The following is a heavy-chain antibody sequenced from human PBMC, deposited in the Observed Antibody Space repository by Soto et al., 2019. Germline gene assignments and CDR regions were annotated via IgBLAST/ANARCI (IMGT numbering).Heavy chain of an antibody. J-gene: IGHJ6*02. CDR1: GYSFTNYW. V-gene: IGHV5-10-1*01. Sequence: PGESLKISCKGSGYSFTNYWISWVRQMPGKGLEWMGRIDPYDSYTNYSPSFQGHVTISADKSISTAYLQWSSLKASDTAMYYCAGGGVRGVITRTRDYYGMDVWGQGTTVTVSS. D-gene: IGHD3-10*01. CDR2: IDPYDSYT. CDR3: AGGGVRGVITRTRDYYGMDV.